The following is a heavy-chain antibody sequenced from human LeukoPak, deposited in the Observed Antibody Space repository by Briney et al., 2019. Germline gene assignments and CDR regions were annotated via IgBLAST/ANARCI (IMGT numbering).Heavy chain of an antibody. CDR1: GGSFSGYY. CDR3: ARVKGGIAAFDY. D-gene: IGHD6-13*01. Sequence: PSETLSLTCSVYGGSFSGYYWSWIRQPPGKGLEWIGEINHSGSTNYNPSLKSRVTISVDTSKNQFPLKLSSVTAADTAVYYCARVKGGIAAFDYWGQGTLVTVSS. CDR2: INHSGST. V-gene: IGHV4-34*01. J-gene: IGHJ4*02.